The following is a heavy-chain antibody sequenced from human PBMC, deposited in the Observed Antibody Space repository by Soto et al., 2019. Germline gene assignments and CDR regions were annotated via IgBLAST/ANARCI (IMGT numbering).Heavy chain of an antibody. V-gene: IGHV4-34*01. J-gene: IGHJ4*02. CDR3: ARRYNWNYVIDY. CDR1: GGSFSGYY. Sequence: PSETLSLTCAVYGGSFSGYYWSWIRQPPGKGLEWIGEINHSGSTNYNPSLKSRVTISVDTSKNQFSLKLSSVTAADTAVYYCARRYNWNYVIDYWGQGTLVTVPS. D-gene: IGHD1-7*01. CDR2: INHSGST.